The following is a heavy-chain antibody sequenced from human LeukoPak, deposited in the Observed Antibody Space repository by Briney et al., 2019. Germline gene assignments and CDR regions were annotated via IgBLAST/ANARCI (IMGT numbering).Heavy chain of an antibody. V-gene: IGHV3-48*01. CDR1: GFTFSSYS. D-gene: IGHD5-12*01. Sequence: GGSLRLSCAASGFTFSSYSMNRVRQAPGKGLEWVSYISSSSSTIYYADSVKGRFTISRDNAKNSLYLQMNSLRAEDTAVYYCASSITIDVWGQGTTVTVSS. CDR3: ASSITIDV. CDR2: ISSSSSTI. J-gene: IGHJ6*02.